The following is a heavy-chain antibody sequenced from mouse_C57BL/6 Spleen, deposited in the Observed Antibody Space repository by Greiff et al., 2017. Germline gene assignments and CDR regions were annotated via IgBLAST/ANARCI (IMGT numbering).Heavy chain of an antibody. D-gene: IGHD1-1*02. CDR2: IRNKANGYTT. Sequence: EVKLEESGGGLVQPGGSLSLSCAASGFTFTDYYMSWVRQPPGKALEWLGFIRNKANGYTTEYSASVKGRFTISRDNSPSILYLQMNALRAEDSATYYCARLVVRGYFDVWGTGTTVTVSS. CDR3: ARLVVRGYFDV. CDR1: GFTFTDYY. J-gene: IGHJ1*03. V-gene: IGHV7-3*01.